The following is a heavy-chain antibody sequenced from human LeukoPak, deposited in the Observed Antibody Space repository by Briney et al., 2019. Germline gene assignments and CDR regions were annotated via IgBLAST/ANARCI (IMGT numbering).Heavy chain of an antibody. V-gene: IGHV4-59*08. CDR1: GGSISSDY. Sequence: SEALSLTCTVSGGSISSDYWSWIRQPPGKGLEWVGYISYRGNTDYNPSLKSRITISVDTSENQFSLKLSSVTAADTAVYYCARMGYSNYEFAYWGQGTLVTVPS. CDR2: ISYRGNT. CDR3: ARMGYSNYEFAY. D-gene: IGHD4-11*01. J-gene: IGHJ4*02.